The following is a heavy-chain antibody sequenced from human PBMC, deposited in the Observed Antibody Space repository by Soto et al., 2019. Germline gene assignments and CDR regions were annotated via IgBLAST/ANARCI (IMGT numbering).Heavy chain of an antibody. CDR3: TTDPGITIFGVDLDY. Sequence: EVQLVESGGGLVKPGGSLRLSCAASGLTFSNAWMNWVRQAPGKGLEWVGRIKSKTDGGTTDYAAPVKGRFTISRDDSKNTLYLQMNSLKTEDTAVYYCTTDPGITIFGVDLDYWGQGTLVTVSS. CDR2: IKSKTDGGTT. D-gene: IGHD3-3*01. CDR1: GLTFSNAW. J-gene: IGHJ4*02. V-gene: IGHV3-15*07.